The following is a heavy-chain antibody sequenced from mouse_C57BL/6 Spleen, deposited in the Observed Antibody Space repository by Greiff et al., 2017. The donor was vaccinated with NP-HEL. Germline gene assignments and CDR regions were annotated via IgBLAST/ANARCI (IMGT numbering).Heavy chain of an antibody. J-gene: IGHJ4*01. CDR1: GYTFTSYW. Sequence: QVQLQQPGAELVRPGSSVKLSCKASGYTFTSYWMHWVKQRPIQGLEWIGNIDPSDSETHYNQKFKDKATLTVDKSSSTAYMQLSSLTSVDSAVYYCARDGNYAMDYWGQGTSVTVSS. D-gene: IGHD2-1*01. CDR3: ARDGNYAMDY. V-gene: IGHV1-52*01. CDR2: IDPSDSET.